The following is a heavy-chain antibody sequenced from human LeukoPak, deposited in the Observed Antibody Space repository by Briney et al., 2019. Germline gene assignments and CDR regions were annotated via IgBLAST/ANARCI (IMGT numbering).Heavy chain of an antibody. D-gene: IGHD3-9*01. CDR3: ARHSLPALRYFDWPHMDV. CDR1: GYSFTSYW. Sequence: GESLRISCKGSGYSFTSYWISWVRQMPGKGLEWMGRIDPSDSYTNYSPSFQGHVTISADKSISTAYLQWSSLKASDTAMYYCARHSLPALRYFDWPHMDVWGKGTTVTVSS. CDR2: IDPSDSYT. J-gene: IGHJ6*04. V-gene: IGHV5-10-1*01.